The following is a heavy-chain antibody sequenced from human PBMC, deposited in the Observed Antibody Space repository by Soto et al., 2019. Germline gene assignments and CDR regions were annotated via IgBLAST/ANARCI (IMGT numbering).Heavy chain of an antibody. CDR2: INHSGST. D-gene: IGHD6-13*01. Sequence: SETLSLTCAVYCGSFSGYYWSWIRQPPGKGLEWIGEINHSGSTNYNPSLKSRVTISVDTSKNQFSLKLSSVTAADTAVYYCARGRHGAAGLHDAFDIWGQGTMVTVSS. CDR1: CGSFSGYY. J-gene: IGHJ3*02. V-gene: IGHV4-34*01. CDR3: ARGRHGAAGLHDAFDI.